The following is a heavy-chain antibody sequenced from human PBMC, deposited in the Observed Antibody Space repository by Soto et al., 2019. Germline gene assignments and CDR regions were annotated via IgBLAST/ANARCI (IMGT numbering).Heavy chain of an antibody. Sequence: LKISCKGSGYSFTSYWIGWVRQMPGKGLEWMGIIYPGDSDTTYSPSFQGQVTISADKSISTAYLQWSSLKASDTAMYYCARPGLMGATGRPHYFDYWGQGTLVTVSS. V-gene: IGHV5-51*01. CDR2: IYPGDSDT. D-gene: IGHD1-26*01. CDR1: GYSFTSYW. CDR3: ARPGLMGATGRPHYFDY. J-gene: IGHJ4*02.